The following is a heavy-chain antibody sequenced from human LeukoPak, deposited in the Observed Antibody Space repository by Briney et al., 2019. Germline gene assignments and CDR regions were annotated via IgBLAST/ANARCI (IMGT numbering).Heavy chain of an antibody. D-gene: IGHD2-15*01. J-gene: IGHJ5*02. CDR3: AREGYCSGGTCSNWFDP. Sequence: SETLSLTCTVSGGSISSYYWSWIRQPPGKGLEWIGYIFYSGSTNYNPSLKSRVTISVDTSKNQFSLKLYSVTPADTAVYYCAREGYCSGGTCSNWFDPWGQGTLVTVSS. CDR1: GGSISSYY. V-gene: IGHV4-59*01. CDR2: IFYSGST.